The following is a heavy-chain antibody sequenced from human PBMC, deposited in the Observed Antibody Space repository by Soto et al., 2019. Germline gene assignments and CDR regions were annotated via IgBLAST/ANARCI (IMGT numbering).Heavy chain of an antibody. CDR2: INPSGGST. CDR3: ARDQHGGNSAYYYYYGMDV. CDR1: GYTFTSYY. J-gene: IGHJ6*02. D-gene: IGHD2-21*02. Sequence: ASVKVSCKASGYTFTSYYMHWVRQAPGQGLEWMGIINPSGGSTSYAQKFQGRVTMTRDTSTSTVYMELSSLRSEDTAVYYCARDQHGGNSAYYYYYGMDVWGQGTTVTVSS. V-gene: IGHV1-46*01.